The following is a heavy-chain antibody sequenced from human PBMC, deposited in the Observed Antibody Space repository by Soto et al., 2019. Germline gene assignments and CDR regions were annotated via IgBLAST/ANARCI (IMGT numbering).Heavy chain of an antibody. CDR2: ISSSSSYI. Sequence: GGSLRLSCAASGFTFSSYSMNWVRQAPGKGLEWVSSISSSSSYIYYADSVKGRFTISRDNAKNSLYLQMNSLRAEDTAVYYCARDRVAARPPPYYYGMDVWGQGTTVTVSS. J-gene: IGHJ6*02. CDR1: GFTFSSYS. V-gene: IGHV3-21*01. CDR3: ARDRVAARPPPYYYGMDV. D-gene: IGHD6-6*01.